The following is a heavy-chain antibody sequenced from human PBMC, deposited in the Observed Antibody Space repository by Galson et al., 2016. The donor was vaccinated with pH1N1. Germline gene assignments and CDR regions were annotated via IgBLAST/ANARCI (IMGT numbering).Heavy chain of an antibody. Sequence: SLRLSCAASGFIFGDYAMHWVRQAPGKGLEWVSGITWKSGNIGYVDSVKGRFTISRDNGMNSLYLQMNSLRAEDTAVYYCARNLRYFDWNRMGAFDIWGQGTMVTVSS. D-gene: IGHD3-9*01. CDR3: ARNLRYFDWNRMGAFDI. CDR1: GFIFGDYA. CDR2: ITWKSGNI. J-gene: IGHJ3*02. V-gene: IGHV3-9*01.